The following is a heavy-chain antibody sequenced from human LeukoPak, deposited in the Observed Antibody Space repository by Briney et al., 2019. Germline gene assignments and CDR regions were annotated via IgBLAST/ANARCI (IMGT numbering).Heavy chain of an antibody. Sequence: PGGSLRLSCAASGFSFSYYNMYWVRQAPGKGLEWVSAIHSTSNYIYYADSVKGRFTVSRDNAKNSLYLQMDSLRDEDTAVYYCSSPRDSNGWFYFDHWGQGTLVTVSS. D-gene: IGHD6-19*01. CDR1: GFSFSYYN. CDR2: IHSTSNYI. J-gene: IGHJ4*02. CDR3: SSPRDSNGWFYFDH. V-gene: IGHV3-21*01.